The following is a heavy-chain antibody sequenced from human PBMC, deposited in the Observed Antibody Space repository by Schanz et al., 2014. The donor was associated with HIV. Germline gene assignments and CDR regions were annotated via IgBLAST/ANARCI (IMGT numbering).Heavy chain of an antibody. D-gene: IGHD2-8*01. CDR2: SWYDGNTE. CDR3: ANSGYCTSGICYTRGNGMDV. V-gene: IGHV3-33*06. CDR1: GFTFSSFG. Sequence: QVQLVESGGGVVQPGRSLRLSCAASGFTFSSFGMHWVRQAPGKGLEWVAASWYDGNTEYYADSVKGRFTISRDNPKNRLYLQMNSLRAEDTAVYYCANSGYCTSGICYTRGNGMDVWGQGTTVTVSS. J-gene: IGHJ6*02.